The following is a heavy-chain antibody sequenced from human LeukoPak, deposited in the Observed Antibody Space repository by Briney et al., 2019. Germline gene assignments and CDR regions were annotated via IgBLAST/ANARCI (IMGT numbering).Heavy chain of an antibody. CDR2: ISADNGNT. CDR1: GCSFINFG. D-gene: IGHD1-26*01. V-gene: IGHV1-18*01. CDR3: GRDWSGSYSWARFYYYGMDV. Sequence: VAAVKVFRKSWGCSFINFGVSGVRQAPAKGLEGMGCISADNGNTNYVQKLQGRVTMTTDTSTSTAYMELRSLRSDDTAVYYCGRDWSGSYSWARFYYYGMDVWGQGTTVTVSS. J-gene: IGHJ6*02.